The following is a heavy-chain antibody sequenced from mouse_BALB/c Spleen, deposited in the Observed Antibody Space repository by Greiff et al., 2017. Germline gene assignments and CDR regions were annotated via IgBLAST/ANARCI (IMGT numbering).Heavy chain of an antibody. CDR1: GYTFSSYW. V-gene: IGHV1-9*01. CDR2: IFPGRGST. Sequence: QVQLKESGAELMKPGASVKISCKATGYTFSSYWIEWVKQRPGHGLEWIGEIFPGRGSTNYNEKFKGKATLTADTSSNTAYMQLSSLTSEDSAVYHSARPVAYWGQGTLVTVSA. CDR3: ARPVAY. J-gene: IGHJ3*01.